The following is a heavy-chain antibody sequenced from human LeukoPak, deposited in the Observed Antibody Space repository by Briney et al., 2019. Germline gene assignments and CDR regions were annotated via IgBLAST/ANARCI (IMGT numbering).Heavy chain of an antibody. CDR2: INTNTENP. Sequence: ASVKVSCKASGYTFTSYAMNWVRQAPGQGLEWMGWINTNTENPTYAQGFTGRFVFSLDTSVSTAYLQISSLKAEDTAVYYCAREPFQLVRDLPRISNWFDPWGQGTLVTVSS. D-gene: IGHD6-6*01. CDR1: GYTFTSYA. V-gene: IGHV7-4-1*02. J-gene: IGHJ5*02. CDR3: AREPFQLVRDLPRISNWFDP.